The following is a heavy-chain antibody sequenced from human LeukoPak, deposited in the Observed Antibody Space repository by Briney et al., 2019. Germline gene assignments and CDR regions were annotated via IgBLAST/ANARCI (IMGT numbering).Heavy chain of an antibody. V-gene: IGHV1-8*02. Sequence: ASVKVSCKASGYTFTSYDINWVRQATGQGLEWVGWMNPNSGNTGYAQKLQGRVTMTTDTSTSTAYMELRSLRSDDTAVYYCARVDTAMAGYMDVWGKGTTVTVSS. J-gene: IGHJ6*03. CDR1: GYTFTSYD. CDR2: MNPNSGNT. D-gene: IGHD5-18*01. CDR3: ARVDTAMAGYMDV.